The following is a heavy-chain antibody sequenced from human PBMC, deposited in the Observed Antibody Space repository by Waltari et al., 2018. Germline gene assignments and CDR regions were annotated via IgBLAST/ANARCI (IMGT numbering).Heavy chain of an antibody. J-gene: IGHJ4*02. Sequence: EVQLVESGGGLVQPGGSLRLSCAASGLTFSDSWMSWVRQAPGKGLEWVANIKPDGSEMFYVDSVKGRFTISRDNAKNSLSLQMNSLRGEDTAVYYCARGSAWGIDKWGQGTLVTVSS. V-gene: IGHV3-7*01. CDR2: IKPDGSEM. CDR3: ARGSAWGIDK. D-gene: IGHD7-27*01. CDR1: GLTFSDSW.